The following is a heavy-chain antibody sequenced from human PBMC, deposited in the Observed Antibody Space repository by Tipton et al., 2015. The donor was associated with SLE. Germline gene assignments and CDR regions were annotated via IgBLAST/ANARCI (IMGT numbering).Heavy chain of an antibody. J-gene: IGHJ3*02. V-gene: IGHV3-20*01. CDR2: INWNGGST. CDR3: ARRLPPGADTFDI. CDR1: GFTFDDYG. Sequence: SLRLSCAASGFTFDDYGMSWVRQAPGKGLEWVSGINWNGGSTGYADSVKGRFTISRDNAKNSLYLQMNSLRAEDTALYHCARRLPPGADTFDIWGQGTMVTVSS.